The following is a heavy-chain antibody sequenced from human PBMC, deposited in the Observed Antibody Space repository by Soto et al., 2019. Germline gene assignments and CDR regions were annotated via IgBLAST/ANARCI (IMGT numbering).Heavy chain of an antibody. CDR1: GGSFNGYY. CDR2: INHGGGT. V-gene: IGHV4-34*01. CDR3: AREEVTQRFSKGYYVMDL. Sequence: SETLSLTCAVDGGSFNGYYWTWIRQTPGKGLEWIGEINHGGGTNYNPSLKSRVTILIDTSKNQFSLKLNSVTAADTAVYYCAREEVTQRFSKGYYVMDLWGQGIKVTV. D-gene: IGHD6-13*01. J-gene: IGHJ6*02.